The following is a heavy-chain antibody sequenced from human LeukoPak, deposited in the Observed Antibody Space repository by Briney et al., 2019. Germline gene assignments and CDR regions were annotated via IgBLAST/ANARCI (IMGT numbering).Heavy chain of an antibody. J-gene: IGHJ4*02. D-gene: IGHD4-17*01. CDR3: ARAHYGDYVDY. Sequence: GGSLRLSCAASGFTFSSYWMSWVRQAPGKGLEWVANIKQDGSEKYYVDSVKGRFTISRDNAKNSLYLQVNSLRAEDTAVYYCARAHYGDYVDYWGQGTLVTVSS. CDR1: GFTFSSYW. V-gene: IGHV3-7*01. CDR2: IKQDGSEK.